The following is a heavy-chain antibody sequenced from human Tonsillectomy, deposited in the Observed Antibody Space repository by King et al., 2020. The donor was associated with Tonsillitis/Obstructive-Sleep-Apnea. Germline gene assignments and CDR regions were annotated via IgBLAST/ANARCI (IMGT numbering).Heavy chain of an antibody. CDR3: ARGDGFDYGDWLDP. D-gene: IGHD4-17*01. Sequence: QLVQSGAEVKKPGASVKVSCKASGYTFTSYAFSWVRQAPGQGLEWMGWISAYNGNKNYAQNLQGRVTMTTDTSTTTAYMELRSLRSDDTAVYYCARGDGFDYGDWLDPWGQGTLVTVPS. CDR2: ISAYNGNK. CDR1: GYTFTSYA. V-gene: IGHV1-18*01. J-gene: IGHJ5*02.